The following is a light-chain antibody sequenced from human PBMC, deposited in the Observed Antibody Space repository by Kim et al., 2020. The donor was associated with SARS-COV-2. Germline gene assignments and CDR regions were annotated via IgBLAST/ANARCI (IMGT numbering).Light chain of an antibody. Sequence: PREAGTPPSWTARQSVSSNVAWYQQNPDQPPRLLIYGASTRATGTPGRCSGSWSGKDFTLTISSLQSEDFAVYYCQQYNNWPTFGQGTRLDIK. CDR2: GAS. V-gene: IGKV3-15*01. CDR1: QSVSSN. J-gene: IGKJ5*01. CDR3: QQYNNWPT.